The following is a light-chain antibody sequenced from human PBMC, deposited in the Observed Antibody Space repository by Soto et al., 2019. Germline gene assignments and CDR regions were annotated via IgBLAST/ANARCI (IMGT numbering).Light chain of an antibody. CDR2: AAS. Sequence: IQLTQSPSSLSASVGDRVTITCRASQGISSYLAWYQQKPGKAPKLLIYAASTLQSGVPSRFSGSGSGTDFTLTISSLQPSDFATDYCQQLNSYPSFTFGPGTKVDIK. J-gene: IGKJ3*01. V-gene: IGKV1-9*01. CDR3: QQLNSYPSFT. CDR1: QGISSY.